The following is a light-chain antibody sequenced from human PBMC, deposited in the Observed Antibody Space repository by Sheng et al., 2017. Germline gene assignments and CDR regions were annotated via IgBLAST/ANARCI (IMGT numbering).Light chain of an antibody. CDR3: QQRSNWPLT. V-gene: IGKV3-11*01. Sequence: EMVMTQSPATLSVSPGERATLSCRASLSISSNLAWYQQKPGQAPRLLIYGSSSRATGIPARFSGSGSGTDFTLTISSLEPEDFAVYYCQQRSNWPLTFGGGTKVEIK. J-gene: IGKJ4*01. CDR1: LSISSN. CDR2: GSS.